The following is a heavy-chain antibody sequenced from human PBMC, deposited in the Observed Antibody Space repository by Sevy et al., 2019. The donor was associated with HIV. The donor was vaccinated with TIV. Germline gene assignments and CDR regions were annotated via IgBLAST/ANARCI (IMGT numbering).Heavy chain of an antibody. J-gene: IGHJ3*02. Sequence: GGSLRLSCAASGFTFSSYSMNWVRQAPGKGLEWVSSISSSSSYIYYADSVKGRFTISRDNAKNSLYLQRNSLRAEDTAVYYCARAPSYSSSWANDAFDIWGQGTMVTVSS. V-gene: IGHV3-21*01. CDR3: ARAPSYSSSWANDAFDI. CDR1: GFTFSSYS. CDR2: ISSSSSYI. D-gene: IGHD6-13*01.